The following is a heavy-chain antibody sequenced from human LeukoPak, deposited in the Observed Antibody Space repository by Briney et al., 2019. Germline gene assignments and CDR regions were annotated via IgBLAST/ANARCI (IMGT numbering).Heavy chain of an antibody. D-gene: IGHD3-22*01. J-gene: IGHJ3*02. Sequence: GGSLRLSCAASGFTFSSYAMSWVRQAPGKGLEWVSAISGSGGSTYYADSVKGRFTISRDNSKNTLYLQMNSLRAEDTAVYHCAKGHYYDKRPGAFDIWGQGTMVTVSS. V-gene: IGHV3-23*01. CDR3: AKGHYYDKRPGAFDI. CDR1: GFTFSSYA. CDR2: ISGSGGST.